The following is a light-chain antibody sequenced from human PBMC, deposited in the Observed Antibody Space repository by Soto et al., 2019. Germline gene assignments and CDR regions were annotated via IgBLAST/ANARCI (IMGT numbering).Light chain of an antibody. Sequence: EIVLTQSPGTLSLSPGETATFSCRASQTVTSDYLAWFQQSPGQAPRLLIYGASSRATDIPDRFSGSGSGTDFTLTISRLEPEDCAVYYCQQYGSSPQTFGQGTKVEI. V-gene: IGKV3-20*01. CDR1: QTVTSDY. J-gene: IGKJ1*01. CDR2: GAS. CDR3: QQYGSSPQT.